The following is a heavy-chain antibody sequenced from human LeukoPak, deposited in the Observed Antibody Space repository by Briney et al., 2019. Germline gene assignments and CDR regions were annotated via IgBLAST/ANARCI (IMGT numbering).Heavy chain of an antibody. CDR3: ARLTGATGSDY. Sequence: GGSLRLSCAASGFPFSSYWMSWVRQAPGKGLEWVANIKQDGSDKYYVDSVKGRFTISRDNAKNSLNLQLNSLRADDTAVYYCARLTGATGSDYWGQGTLVTVSS. J-gene: IGHJ4*02. CDR2: IKQDGSDK. V-gene: IGHV3-7*01. CDR1: GFPFSSYW. D-gene: IGHD1-1*01.